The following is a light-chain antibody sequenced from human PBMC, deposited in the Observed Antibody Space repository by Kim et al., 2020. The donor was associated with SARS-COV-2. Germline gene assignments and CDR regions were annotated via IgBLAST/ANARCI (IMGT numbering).Light chain of an antibody. Sequence: SASVVDGVTITCPASQDINNYLNWYRQKPGKAPKLLIDDATNLETGVPSRFSGSGSGTDFTFTISSLQPEDIATYYCQQYDNLPYTFGQGTKLEI. CDR2: DAT. CDR1: QDINNY. J-gene: IGKJ2*01. V-gene: IGKV1-33*01. CDR3: QQYDNLPYT.